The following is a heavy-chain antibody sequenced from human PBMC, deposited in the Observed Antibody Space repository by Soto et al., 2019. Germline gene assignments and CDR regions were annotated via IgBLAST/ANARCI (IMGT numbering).Heavy chain of an antibody. Sequence: SETLSLTCAVSGGSISSGGYSWSWIRQPPGKGLEWIGYIYRSGSTYYNPSLKGRVTISVDRSKNQFSLKLSSVTAADTAVYYCARVTGVERQTAFDIWGQGTMVTGSS. V-gene: IGHV4-30-2*01. CDR3: ARVTGVERQTAFDI. J-gene: IGHJ3*02. CDR1: GGSISSGGYS. CDR2: IYRSGST. D-gene: IGHD3-10*01.